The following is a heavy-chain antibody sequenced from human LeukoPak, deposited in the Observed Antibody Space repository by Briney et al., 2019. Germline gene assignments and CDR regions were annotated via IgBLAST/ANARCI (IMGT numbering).Heavy chain of an antibody. V-gene: IGHV3-30*01. D-gene: IGHD3-9*01. J-gene: IGHJ4*02. CDR2: ISYDGSNK. CDR3: ASLNYDILTGYHQADY. CDR1: GFTFSSYA. Sequence: PGRSLRLSCAASGFTFSSYAMHWVRQAPGKGLEKVAVISYDGSNKYYADSVKGRFTISRDNSKNTLYLQMNSLRAEDTAVYYCASLNYDILTGYHQADYWGQGTLVTVSS.